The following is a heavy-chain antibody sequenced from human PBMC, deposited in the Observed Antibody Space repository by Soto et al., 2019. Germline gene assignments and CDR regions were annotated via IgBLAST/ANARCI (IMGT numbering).Heavy chain of an antibody. CDR2: IYYSGST. V-gene: IGHV4-59*01. D-gene: IGHD4-17*01. CDR1: GGSISSYY. CDR3: ARAPNYGDSLSI. J-gene: IGHJ4*02. Sequence: SETLSLTCTVSGGSISSYYWSWIRQPPGKGLEWIGYIYYSGSTNYNPSLKSRVTISVDTSKNQFSLKLSSVTVADTAVYYCARAPNYGDSLSIWGQGTLVTVSS.